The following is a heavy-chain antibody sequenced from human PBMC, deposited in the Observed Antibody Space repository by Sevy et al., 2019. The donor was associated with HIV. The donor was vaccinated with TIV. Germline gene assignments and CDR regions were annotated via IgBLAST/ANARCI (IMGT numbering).Heavy chain of an antibody. CDR1: GFTFSDYY. D-gene: IGHD3-9*01. CDR2: ISSSGSTI. CDR3: AGGRLTGYSNAFDI. J-gene: IGHJ3*02. V-gene: IGHV3-11*01. Sequence: GGSLRLSCAASGFTFSDYYMSWIRQAPGKGLEWVSYISSSGSTIYYADSVKGRFTISRDNAKNSLYLQMNSLRAEDTAVYYCAGGRLTGYSNAFDIWGQGTMVTVSS.